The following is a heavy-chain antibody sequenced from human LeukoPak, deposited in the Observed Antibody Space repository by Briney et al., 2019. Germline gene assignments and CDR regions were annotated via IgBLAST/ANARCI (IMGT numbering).Heavy chain of an antibody. D-gene: IGHD5-24*01. CDR3: ARNSAITGLFDY. J-gene: IGHJ4*02. V-gene: IGHV1-69*05. CDR1: EGTFSSYA. Sequence: SVKLSCKASEGTFSSYAISWVRQAPGQGLEWMGRIIPIFGTANYAQKFQGRVTITTDESTSTAYMELSSLRSEDTAVYYCARNSAITGLFDYWGQGTLVTVSS. CDR2: IIPIFGTA.